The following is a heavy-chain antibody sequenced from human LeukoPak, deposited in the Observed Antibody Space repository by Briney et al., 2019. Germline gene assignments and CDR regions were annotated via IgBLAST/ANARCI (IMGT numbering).Heavy chain of an antibody. CDR3: AKDGTYYDILRPEPYDY. CDR1: GFTFSSYA. J-gene: IGHJ4*02. CDR2: MSGSGGST. Sequence: GGSLRLSCAASGFTFSSYAMSWVRQAPGKGLDWVSAMSGSGGSTYYADSVKGRFTISRDNSKNTLYLQMNSLRAEDTAVYYCAKDGTYYDILRPEPYDYWGQGTLLTVSS. V-gene: IGHV3-23*01. D-gene: IGHD3-9*01.